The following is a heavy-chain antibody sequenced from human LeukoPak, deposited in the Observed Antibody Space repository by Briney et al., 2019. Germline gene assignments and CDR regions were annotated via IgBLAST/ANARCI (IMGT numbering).Heavy chain of an antibody. CDR3: ARTAYCSSTSCYGAWFDP. CDR2: INHSGST. J-gene: IGHJ5*02. V-gene: IGHV4-34*01. D-gene: IGHD2-2*01. CDR1: GGSFSGYY. Sequence: SETLSLTCAVYGGSFSGYYWSWSRQPPGKGLEWIGEINHSGSTNYNPSLKSRDTISVDTSKNQFSLKLSSVTAADTAVYYCARTAYCSSTSCYGAWFDPWGQGTLVTVSS.